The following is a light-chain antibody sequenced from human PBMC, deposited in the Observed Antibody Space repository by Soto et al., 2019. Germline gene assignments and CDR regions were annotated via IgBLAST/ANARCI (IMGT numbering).Light chain of an antibody. Sequence: DIQMTQSPSTLSGSVGDRVTITCRASQTISSWLAWYQQKPGKAPKLLIYKASTLKSGVPSRFSGSGSGTEFTLTISSLQPDDFATYYCQQYDKYAWTFGQGTKVVIK. CDR3: QQYDKYAWT. V-gene: IGKV1-5*03. CDR1: QTISSW. J-gene: IGKJ1*01. CDR2: KAS.